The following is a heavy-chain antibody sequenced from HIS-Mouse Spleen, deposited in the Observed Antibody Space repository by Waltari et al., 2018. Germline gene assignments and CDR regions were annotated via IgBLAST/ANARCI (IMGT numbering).Heavy chain of an antibody. Sequence: QLQLQESGPGLVKPSETLSLTCTVSGGSISRSSYYWGGIRQPPGKGLEWIGSIYYSGSTYYNPSLKSRVTISVDTSKNQFSLKLSSVTAADTAVYYCARVSGFFGELFDYWGQGTLVTVSS. CDR3: ARVSGFFGELFDY. CDR1: GGSISRSSYY. CDR2: IYYSGST. V-gene: IGHV4-39*01. D-gene: IGHD3-10*01. J-gene: IGHJ4*02.